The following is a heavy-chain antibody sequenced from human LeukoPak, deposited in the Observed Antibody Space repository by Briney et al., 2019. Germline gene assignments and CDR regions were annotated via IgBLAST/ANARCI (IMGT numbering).Heavy chain of an antibody. CDR1: GFTFSDHY. V-gene: IGHV3-11*05. CDR2: ISSSSSRQT. D-gene: IGHD5-12*01. CDR3: ARDRRPSSYIGMDV. Sequence: KPGVSLRLSCSASGFTFSDHYMSWICQGPGKGLERVSYISSSSSRQTDYADSVKGRFTISRDNAKNSLYLQMNSLRAEDTAVYYCARDRRPSSYIGMDVWGQGTTVTVSS. J-gene: IGHJ6*02.